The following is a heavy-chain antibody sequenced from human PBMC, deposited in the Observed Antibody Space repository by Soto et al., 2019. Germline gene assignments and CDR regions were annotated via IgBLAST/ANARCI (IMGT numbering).Heavy chain of an antibody. V-gene: IGHV6-1*01. CDR1: GDSVSSNSAA. D-gene: IGHD2-2*02. Sequence: SQTLSLTCAISGDSVSSNSAAGNWIRQSPSRGLEWLGRTYYRSKWYNDYAVSVKSRITINPDTSKNQFSLQLNSVTPEDTAVYYCAREVGMIVVVPAAIPGSIDYWGQGTLVTVSS. CDR2: TYYRSKWYN. CDR3: AREVGMIVVVPAAIPGSIDY. J-gene: IGHJ4*02.